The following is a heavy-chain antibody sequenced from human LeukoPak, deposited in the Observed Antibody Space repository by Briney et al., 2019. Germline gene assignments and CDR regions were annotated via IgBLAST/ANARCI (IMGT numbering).Heavy chain of an antibody. J-gene: IGHJ4*02. V-gene: IGHV3-74*01. CDR1: GFTFSSYL. CDR2: INSDGSST. CDR3: ARADYYCSSTSCGFDY. D-gene: IGHD2-2*01. Sequence: GGSLRLSCAASGFTFSSYLMHWVRQAPGKGLVWVSRINSDGSSTSYADSVTGRFTISRDNAKNTLYLQMNSLRAEDTAVYYCARADYYCSSTSCGFDYWGQGTLVTVSS.